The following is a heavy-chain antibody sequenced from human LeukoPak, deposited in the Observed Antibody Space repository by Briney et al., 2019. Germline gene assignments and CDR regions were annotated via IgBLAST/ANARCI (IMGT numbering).Heavy chain of an antibody. Sequence: GGTLRLSCAASRFTFSSYAMSWVRQAPGKGLEWVSAISGSGGSTYYADSVKGRFTISRDNSKNTLYLQMNSLRAEDTAVYYCAKDQAPWIPYYFDYWGQGTLVTVSS. D-gene: IGHD5-18*01. J-gene: IGHJ4*02. CDR3: AKDQAPWIPYYFDY. V-gene: IGHV3-23*01. CDR2: ISGSGGST. CDR1: RFTFSSYA.